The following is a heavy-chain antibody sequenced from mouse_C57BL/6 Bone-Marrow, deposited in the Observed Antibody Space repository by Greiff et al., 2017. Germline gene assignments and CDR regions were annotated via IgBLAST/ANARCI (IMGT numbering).Heavy chain of an antibody. CDR2: MHPNGGSP. Sequence: VQLQQPGAELVKPGASVKLSCKASGYTFTNYWMPWVKQRPGQGLEWIGMMHPNGGSPDYNEKFKSEATLSVDKSSRTAYVELSSRTSEDSAVDYCARSYDDDDYTMDYWGQGTSVTVSS. V-gene: IGHV1-64*01. J-gene: IGHJ4*01. D-gene: IGHD2-4*01. CDR1: GYTFTNYW. CDR3: ARSYDDDDYTMDY.